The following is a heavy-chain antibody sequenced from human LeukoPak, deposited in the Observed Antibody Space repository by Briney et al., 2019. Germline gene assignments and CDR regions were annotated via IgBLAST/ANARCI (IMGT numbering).Heavy chain of an antibody. D-gene: IGHD3-22*01. CDR2: ISGSGGST. J-gene: IGHJ4*02. CDR1: GFTFSSYA. Sequence: GGSLRLSCADSGFTFSSYAMSWVRQAPGKGLEWVSAISGSGGSTYYADSVKGRFTISKDNSKNTLYLQMNSLRAEDTAVYYCTKRLDSSGYYYAPDYWGQGTLVTVSS. V-gene: IGHV3-23*01. CDR3: TKRLDSSGYYYAPDY.